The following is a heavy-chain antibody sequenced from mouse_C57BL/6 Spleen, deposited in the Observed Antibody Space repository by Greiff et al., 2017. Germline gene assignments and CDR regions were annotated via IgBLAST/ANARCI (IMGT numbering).Heavy chain of an antibody. CDR1: GYTFTDYY. J-gene: IGHJ1*03. CDR3: ASTYGSSYGWYFDV. D-gene: IGHD1-1*01. V-gene: IGHV1-26*01. Sequence: VQLQQSGPELVKPGASVKISCKASGYTFTDYYMNWVKQSHGKSLEWIGDINPNNGGTSYNQKFKGKATLTVDKSSSTAYMELRSLTSEDSAVYYCASTYGSSYGWYFDVWGTGTTVTVSS. CDR2: INPNNGGT.